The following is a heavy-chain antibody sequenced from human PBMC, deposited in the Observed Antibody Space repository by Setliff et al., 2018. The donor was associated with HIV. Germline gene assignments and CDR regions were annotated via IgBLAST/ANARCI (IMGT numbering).Heavy chain of an antibody. CDR1: DGSFSGYY. Sequence: ASETLSLTCAVYDGSFSGYYWSWIRQPPGKGLEWIGEINHSGSTNYSPSLKSRVTISVDTSKNQFSVKLSSVTAAATAVYYCARATSPRPMVRGGWFDPWGQGTLVTVSS. V-gene: IGHV4-34*01. D-gene: IGHD3-10*01. CDR2: INHSGST. J-gene: IGHJ5*02. CDR3: ARATSPRPMVRGGWFDP.